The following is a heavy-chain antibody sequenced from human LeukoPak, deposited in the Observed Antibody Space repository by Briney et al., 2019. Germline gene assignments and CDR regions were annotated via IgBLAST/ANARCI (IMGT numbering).Heavy chain of an antibody. CDR1: GGSISSSSYY. J-gene: IGHJ4*02. D-gene: IGHD5-18*01. CDR2: IYYSGST. V-gene: IGHV4-39*07. Sequence: PSETLSLTCTVSGGSISSSSYYWGWIRQPPGKGLEWIGSIYYSGSTNYNPSLKSRVTISVDTSKNQFSLKLSSVTAADTAVYYCARRNSPTDYWGQGTLVTVSS. CDR3: ARRNSPTDY.